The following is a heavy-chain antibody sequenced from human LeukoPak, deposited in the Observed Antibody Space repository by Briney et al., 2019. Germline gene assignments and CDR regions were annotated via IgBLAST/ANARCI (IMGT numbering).Heavy chain of an antibody. J-gene: IGHJ4*02. Sequence: SGGSLRLSCAASGFTFSSYGMHWVRQAPGKGLEWVAFIRYDGSNKYYADSVKGRFTISRDNSKNTLYLQMNSLRAEDTAVYYCAKDGDCGGDCYSDYWGQGTLVTVSS. CDR1: GFTFSSYG. V-gene: IGHV3-30*02. CDR3: AKDGDCGGDCYSDY. CDR2: IRYDGSNK. D-gene: IGHD2-21*02.